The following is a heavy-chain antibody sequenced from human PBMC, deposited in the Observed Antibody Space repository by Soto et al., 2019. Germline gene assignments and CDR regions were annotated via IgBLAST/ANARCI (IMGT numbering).Heavy chain of an antibody. V-gene: IGHV3-21*01. CDR3: ARGGNDYGDQYYYYYMDV. CDR2: ISSSSSYI. Sequence: EVQLVESGGGLVKPGGSLRLSCAASGFTFSSYSMNWVRQAPGKGLEWVSSISSSSSYIYYADSVKGRFTISRDNAKNPLYLQMNSLRAEDTAVYYCARGGNDYGDQYYYYYMDVWGKGTTVTVSS. D-gene: IGHD4-17*01. J-gene: IGHJ6*03. CDR1: GFTFSSYS.